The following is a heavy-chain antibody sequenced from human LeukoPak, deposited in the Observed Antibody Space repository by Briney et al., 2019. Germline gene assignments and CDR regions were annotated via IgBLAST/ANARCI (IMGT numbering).Heavy chain of an antibody. V-gene: IGHV3-30*18. Sequence: GASLRLSCAASGFSFISYGMHWVRQAPGKWLEWVVVISDDGRRKDYADSVKGRFTISRDNSKDTLYLQMNSLRAEDTAVYYCAKRPSDYGDYVSYFDYWGQGTLVNVSS. CDR3: AKRPSDYGDYVSYFDY. CDR2: ISDDGRRK. J-gene: IGHJ4*02. D-gene: IGHD4-17*01. CDR1: GFSFISYG.